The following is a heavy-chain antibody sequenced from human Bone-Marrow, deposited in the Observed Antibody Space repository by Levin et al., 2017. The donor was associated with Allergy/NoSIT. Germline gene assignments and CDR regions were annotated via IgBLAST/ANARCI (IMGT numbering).Heavy chain of an antibody. CDR3: AKDDTRTVYSSGWYGSLDY. J-gene: IGHJ4*02. Sequence: LSLTCAASGFTFSSYGMHWVRQAPGKGLDWVAVISYDGSNKYYADSVKGRFTISRDNSKNTLYLQMNSLRAEDTAVYYCAKDDTRTVYSSGWYGSLDYWGQGTLVTVSS. D-gene: IGHD6-19*01. CDR1: GFTFSSYG. V-gene: IGHV3-30*18. CDR2: ISYDGSNK.